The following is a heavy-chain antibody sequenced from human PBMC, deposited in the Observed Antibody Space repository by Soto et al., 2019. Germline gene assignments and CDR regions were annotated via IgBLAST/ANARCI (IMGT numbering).Heavy chain of an antibody. CDR1: GYTFADYY. J-gene: IGHJ1*01. Sequence: QVQLVQSGAEVKKPGASVKVSCKASGYTFADYYLHWVRQAPGQGLEWMGWINPNNGGTKTAQKFQGRVTMTRDTSISTAYMELSSLRSHDTAMYYCAGNSIFGLDEFWGQGTLVTVSS. D-gene: IGHD3-3*01. CDR2: INPNNGGT. V-gene: IGHV1-2*02. CDR3: AGNSIFGLDEF.